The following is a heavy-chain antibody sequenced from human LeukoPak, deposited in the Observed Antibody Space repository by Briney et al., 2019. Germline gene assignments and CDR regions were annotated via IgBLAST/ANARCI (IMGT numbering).Heavy chain of an antibody. CDR2: ISGSGGST. D-gene: IGHD5-18*01. V-gene: IGHV3-23*01. CDR3: AKGAYSYGQNYFDY. Sequence: GGSLRLSCAASGFTFSSYAMSWVRQAPGKGLEWVSTISGSGGSTYYADSVKGRFTISRDNPKNTLYLQMNTLRAEDTAVYYCAKGAYSYGQNYFDYWGQGTLVTVSS. J-gene: IGHJ4*02. CDR1: GFTFSSYA.